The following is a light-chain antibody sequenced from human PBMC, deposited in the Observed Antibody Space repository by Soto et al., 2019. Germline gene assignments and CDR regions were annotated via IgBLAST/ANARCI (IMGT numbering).Light chain of an antibody. J-gene: IGLJ2*01. CDR3: CSYAGNYTLL. CDR1: SRDVGIYNY. V-gene: IGLV2-11*01. CDR2: DVT. Sequence: QAVVTQPRSVSGSPGQSVTVSCTGTSRDVGIYNYVSWYQQRPGTAPKVMIYDVTKRPSGVPDRFSGSKSANTASLTISGLQADDEADYYCCSYAGNYTLLFGGGTKLPVL.